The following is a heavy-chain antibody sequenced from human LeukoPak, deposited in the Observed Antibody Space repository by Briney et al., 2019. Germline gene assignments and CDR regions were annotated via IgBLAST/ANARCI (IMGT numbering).Heavy chain of an antibody. CDR2: IIPILGIA. CDR3: ARAPLGGNFDY. J-gene: IGHJ4*02. D-gene: IGHD3-10*01. V-gene: IGHV1-69*04. CDR1: GGTFSSYA. Sequence: ASVKVSCKASGGTFSSYAISWMRQAPGQGLEWMGRIIPILGIANYAQKFQGRVTITAETSTRTAYMELSSLRSEDTAVYYCARAPLGGNFDYWGQGTLVTVSS.